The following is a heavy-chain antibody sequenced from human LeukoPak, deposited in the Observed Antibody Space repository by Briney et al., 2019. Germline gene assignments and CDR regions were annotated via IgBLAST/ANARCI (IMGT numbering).Heavy chain of an antibody. V-gene: IGHV4-59*12. CDR3: ARGSGRSGWYGY. Sequence: PSETLSLTCTVSGGSISSYYWSWIRQPPGKGLEWIGYIYYSGSTNYNPSLKSRVTISVDTSKNQFSLKLSSVTAADTAVYYCARGSGRSGWYGYWGQGTLVTVSS. CDR1: GGSISSYY. CDR2: IYYSGST. D-gene: IGHD6-19*01. J-gene: IGHJ4*02.